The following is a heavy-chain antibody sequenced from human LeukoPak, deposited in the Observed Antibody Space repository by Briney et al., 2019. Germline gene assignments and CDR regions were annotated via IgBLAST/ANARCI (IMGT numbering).Heavy chain of an antibody. CDR3: ARDGMDCSGGSCYWWFDP. J-gene: IGHJ5*02. CDR1: GGSISSGGYS. D-gene: IGHD2-15*01. V-gene: IGHV4-30-2*01. CDR2: INHSGST. Sequence: SETLSLTCAVSGGSISSGGYSWSWIRQPPGTGLEWIGYINHSGSTYYNPSLKSRVTISVDRSKNQFSLKLSSVTAADTAVYYCARDGMDCSGGSCYWWFDPWGQGTLVTVSS.